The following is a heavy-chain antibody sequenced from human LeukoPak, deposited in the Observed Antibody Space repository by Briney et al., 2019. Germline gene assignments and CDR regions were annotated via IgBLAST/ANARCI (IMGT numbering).Heavy chain of an antibody. Sequence: PGGSLRLSCAASGFTFSSYWMHWVRQAPGKGLVWVSRINSDGSSTSYADSVKGRFTISRDNAKNTLYLQMNSLRAEDTAVYYCARDRVLLWFGDSNYNWLDPWGQGTLVTVSS. D-gene: IGHD3-10*01. CDR3: ARDRVLLWFGDSNYNWLDP. V-gene: IGHV3-74*01. CDR2: INSDGSST. J-gene: IGHJ5*02. CDR1: GFTFSSYW.